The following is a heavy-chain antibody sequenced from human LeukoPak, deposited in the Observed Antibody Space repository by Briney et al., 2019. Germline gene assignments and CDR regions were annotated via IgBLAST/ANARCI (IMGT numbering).Heavy chain of an antibody. CDR2: ISYDGSNK. Sequence: GGSLRLSCAASGFTFGSYAMHWVRQAPGKGLEWVAVISYDGSNKYYADSVKGRFTISRDNSKNTLYLQMNSLRAEDTAVYYCARDHAIVVVPAAPSGAFDIWGQGTMVTVSS. CDR1: GFTFGSYA. V-gene: IGHV3-30-3*01. J-gene: IGHJ3*02. D-gene: IGHD2-2*01. CDR3: ARDHAIVVVPAAPSGAFDI.